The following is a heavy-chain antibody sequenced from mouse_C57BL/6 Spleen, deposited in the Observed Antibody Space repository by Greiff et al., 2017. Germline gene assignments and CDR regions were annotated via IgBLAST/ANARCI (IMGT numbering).Heavy chain of an antibody. D-gene: IGHD1-1*01. J-gene: IGHJ2*01. Sequence: QVQLQQSGAELVRPGASVTLSCKASGYTFTDYEMHWVKQTPVHGLEWIGAIDPETGGTAYNQKFKGKAILTADKSSSKAYMELRSLTSEDSAVYYCTRSGITTVVAPFDYWGQGTTLTVSS. CDR2: IDPETGGT. V-gene: IGHV1-15*01. CDR3: TRSGITTVVAPFDY. CDR1: GYTFTDYE.